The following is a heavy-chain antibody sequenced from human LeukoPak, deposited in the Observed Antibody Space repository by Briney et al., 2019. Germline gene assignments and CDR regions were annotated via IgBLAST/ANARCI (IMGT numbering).Heavy chain of an antibody. J-gene: IGHJ4*02. Sequence: GGSLRLSCAASGFTFSSYVMSWVRQAPGKGLDWVSVISGSGGTTYYADSVKGRFTISRDNSKNTLYLQMNSLRAEDTAVYYCAKFSGWYREPDYWGQGTLVTVSS. CDR2: ISGSGGTT. CDR3: AKFSGWYREPDY. D-gene: IGHD6-19*01. V-gene: IGHV3-23*01. CDR1: GFTFSSYV.